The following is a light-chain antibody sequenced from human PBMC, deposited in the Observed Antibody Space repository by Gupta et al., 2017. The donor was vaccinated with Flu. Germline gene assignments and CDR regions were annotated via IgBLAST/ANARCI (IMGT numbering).Light chain of an antibody. CDR3: QQYGSSPPRYT. J-gene: IGKJ2*01. CDR2: GAS. CDR1: QSVSSSY. Sequence: EIVLTQSPGTLSLSPGERATLSCRASQSVSSSYLAWYQQKPGQAPRLLIYGASSRATGIPDRFSGSGSGTDFXLTISRXEPEDFAVYYCQQYGSSPPRYTFGXGTKLEIK. V-gene: IGKV3-20*01.